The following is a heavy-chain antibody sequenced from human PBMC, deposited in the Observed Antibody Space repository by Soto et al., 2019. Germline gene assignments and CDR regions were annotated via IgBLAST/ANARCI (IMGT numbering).Heavy chain of an antibody. J-gene: IGHJ4*02. CDR1: GFTFSSYS. CDR2: ISSSSSYI. Sequence: GGSLRLSCAASGFTFSSYSMNWVRQAPGKGLEWVSSISSSSSYIYYADSVKGRFTISRDNAKNSLYLQMNSLRAEDTAVYYCARASREVRRGGYYFDSWGQGTLVTVSS. D-gene: IGHD6-6*01. CDR3: ARASREVRRGGYYFDS. V-gene: IGHV3-21*04.